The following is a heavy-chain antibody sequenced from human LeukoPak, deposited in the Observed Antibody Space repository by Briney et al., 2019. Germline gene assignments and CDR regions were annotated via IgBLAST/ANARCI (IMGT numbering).Heavy chain of an antibody. J-gene: IGHJ4*02. CDR2: IYYSEST. CDR3: AGSKEGRGYFDS. V-gene: IGHV4-59*01. D-gene: IGHD1-14*01. Sequence: PSETLSLNSTVSGGSISSYYWSWIRQPPGKGLEWVGYIYYSESTNYNPSLKSGVTISVDTSKNQFSLKLTSENAADKAVYYGAGSKEGRGYFDSWGQGTLVTVSS. CDR1: GGSISSYY.